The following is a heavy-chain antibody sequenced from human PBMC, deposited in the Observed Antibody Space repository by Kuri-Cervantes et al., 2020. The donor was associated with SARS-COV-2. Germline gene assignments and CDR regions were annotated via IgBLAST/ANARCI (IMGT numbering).Heavy chain of an antibody. CDR1: GYTFTGYY. V-gene: IGHV1-2*02. CDR3: ARSPSAITNSYNYYYYMDV. J-gene: IGHJ6*03. Sequence: ASVKVSCKASGYTFTGYYMHWVRQAPGQGLEWMGWINPNSGGTNYARKFQGRVTMTRDTSISTAYMELSSLRSDDTAVFYCARSPSAITNSYNYYYYMDVWGKGTAVTAP. D-gene: IGHD2-2*01. CDR2: INPNSGGT.